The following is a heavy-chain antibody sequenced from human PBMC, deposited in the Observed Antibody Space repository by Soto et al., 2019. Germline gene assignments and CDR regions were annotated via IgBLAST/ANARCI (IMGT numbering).Heavy chain of an antibody. CDR2: IYYSGST. J-gene: IGHJ4*02. CDR3: ARVHRGGAGSCLDY. D-gene: IGHD2-15*01. CDR1: GGSISSGGYY. V-gene: IGHV4-31*03. Sequence: SETLSLTCTVSGGSISSGGYYWSWIRQHPGKGLEWIGYIYYSGSTYYNPSLKSRVTISVDTSKNQFSLKLSSVTAADTAVYYCARVHRGGAGSCLDYWGQGTLVTVSS.